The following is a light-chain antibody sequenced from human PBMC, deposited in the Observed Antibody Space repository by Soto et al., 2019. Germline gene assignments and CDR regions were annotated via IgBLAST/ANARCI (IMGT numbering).Light chain of an antibody. CDR2: HAS. J-gene: IGKJ1*01. CDR1: QSISGY. Sequence: IQMTQAPSALSASVGDRVTITCRASQSISGYLNWYQHKPGKAPQLLIYHASSLQSGVPSRFSGSGSGTEFSLTISSLQPEDFATYYCLQYYNYPRTFGQGTKVDIK. V-gene: IGKV1-6*01. CDR3: LQYYNYPRT.